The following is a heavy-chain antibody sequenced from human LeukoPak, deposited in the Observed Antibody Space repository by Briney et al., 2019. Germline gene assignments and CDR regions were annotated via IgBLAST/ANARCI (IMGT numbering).Heavy chain of an antibody. CDR1: GGTFSSYA. CDR3: ARGSGYNWNQLHHTPMDV. J-gene: IGHJ6*03. D-gene: IGHD1-20*01. Sequence: SVKVSCKASGGTFSSYAISWVRQAPGQGLEWMGGIIPIFGTANYAQKFQGRVTITTDESTSTAYMELSSLRSEDTAVYYCARGSGYNWNQLHHTPMDVWGKGTAVTVSS. V-gene: IGHV1-69*05. CDR2: IIPIFGTA.